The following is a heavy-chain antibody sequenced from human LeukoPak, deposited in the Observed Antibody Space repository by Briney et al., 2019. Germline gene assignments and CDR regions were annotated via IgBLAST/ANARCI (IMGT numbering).Heavy chain of an antibody. J-gene: IGHJ4*02. Sequence: SETLSLTCAVSGYSTTSGYYWGWIRQPPGKGLEWIGSIYHSGNTYYNPSLKSRVTLSVDTSKNQISLELTSVTAADTAVYYCTRLYTSTWSIGHWGQGTLVTVSS. D-gene: IGHD6-13*01. CDR2: IYHSGNT. CDR1: GYSTTSGYY. V-gene: IGHV4-38-2*01. CDR3: TRLYTSTWSIGH.